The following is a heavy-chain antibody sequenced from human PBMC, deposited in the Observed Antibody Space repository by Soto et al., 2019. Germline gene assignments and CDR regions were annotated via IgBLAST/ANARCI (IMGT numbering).Heavy chain of an antibody. CDR3: VKSRGGNNFDFFD. CDR2: VRGNGDPP. CDR1: GFTFSSYA. Sequence: VGSLRLSCSASGFTFSSYAMHWVRQAPGKGLEYVSGVRGNGDPPFYADSVKGRFTISRDNSKNTLYLQTSSLSADDTAVYYCVKSRGGNNFDFFDWGQGALVTVSS. D-gene: IGHD5-12*01. J-gene: IGHJ4*02. V-gene: IGHV3-64D*06.